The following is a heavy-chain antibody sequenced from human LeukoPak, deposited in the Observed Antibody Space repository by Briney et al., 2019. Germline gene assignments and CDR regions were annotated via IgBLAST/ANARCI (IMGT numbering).Heavy chain of an antibody. J-gene: IGHJ3*02. CDR2: ISRSGGAT. D-gene: IGHD6-19*01. Sequence: GGSLRLSCAASGFAFSSYAMNWVRQAPGKGLEWVSAISRSGGATYSADSVKGRFTISRDNSKNTLYLQMNSLRAEDTAVYYCAGGYSSGWYRAPPKIWGQGTMVTVSS. V-gene: IGHV3-23*01. CDR3: AGGYSSGWYRAPPKI. CDR1: GFAFSSYA.